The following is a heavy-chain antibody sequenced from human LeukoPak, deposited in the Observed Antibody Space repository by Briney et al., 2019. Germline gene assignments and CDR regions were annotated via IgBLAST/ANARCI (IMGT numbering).Heavy chain of an antibody. D-gene: IGHD6-6*01. J-gene: IGHJ4*02. V-gene: IGHV4-4*07. CDR2: IYTSGST. Sequence: PSETLSLTCTVSGGSISSYNWNWIRQPAGKGLEWIGRIYTSGSTNYNPSLKSRVTISVDTSKNQFSLKLSSVTAADTAVYYCARGGIAARSPLNCWGQGTLVTVSS. CDR3: ARGGIAARSPLNC. CDR1: GGSISSYN.